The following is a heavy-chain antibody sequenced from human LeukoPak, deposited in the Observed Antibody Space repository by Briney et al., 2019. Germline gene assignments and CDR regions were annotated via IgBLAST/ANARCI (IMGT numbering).Heavy chain of an antibody. Sequence: ASVKVSCKASGYTFTNSYMHWVRQAPGQGLEWMGITNPTGGSTSYAQKFQGRVTITADKSTSTAYMELSSLRSEDTAVYYCARKVPNDSSGYYYRGQFDPWGQGTLVTVSS. J-gene: IGHJ5*02. CDR2: TNPTGGST. CDR3: ARKVPNDSSGYYYRGQFDP. D-gene: IGHD3-22*01. CDR1: GYTFTNSY. V-gene: IGHV1-46*01.